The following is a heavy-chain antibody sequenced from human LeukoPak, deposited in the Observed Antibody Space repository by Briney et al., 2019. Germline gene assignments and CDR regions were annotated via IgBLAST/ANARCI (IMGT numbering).Heavy chain of an antibody. J-gene: IGHJ1*01. CDR1: GGSFSGYY. CDR2: INHSGST. D-gene: IGHD6-13*01. Sequence: SETLSLTCAVYGGSFSGYYWSWIHQPPGKGLEWIGEINHSGSTNYNPSLKSRVTISVDTSKNQFSLKLSSVTAADTAVYYCARAPAAGPRTEYFQHWGQGTLVTVSS. CDR3: ARAPAAGPRTEYFQH. V-gene: IGHV4-34*01.